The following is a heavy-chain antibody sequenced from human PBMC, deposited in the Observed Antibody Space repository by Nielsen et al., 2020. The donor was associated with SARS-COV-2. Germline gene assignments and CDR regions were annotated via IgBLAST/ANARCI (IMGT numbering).Heavy chain of an antibody. CDR3: ARFNLGEFPPDYFDY. V-gene: IGHV3-23*01. J-gene: IGHJ4*02. CDR1: GFTFSSYA. D-gene: IGHD3-16*01. CDR2: ISGSGGST. Sequence: GESLKISCAASGFTFSSYAMSWVRQAPGKGLEWVSAISGSGGSTYYADSVKGRFTISRDNSKNTLYLQMNSLRAEDTAVYYCARFNLGEFPPDYFDYWGQGTLVTVSS.